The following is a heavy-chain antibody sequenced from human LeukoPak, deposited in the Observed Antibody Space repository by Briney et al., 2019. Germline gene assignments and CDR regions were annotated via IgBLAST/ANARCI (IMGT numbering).Heavy chain of an antibody. V-gene: IGHV3-48*01. J-gene: IGHJ4*02. CDR1: GFTFSSYG. Sequence: GGSLRLSCAASGFTFSSYGMSWVRQAPGKGLEWVSYISSSSSTIYYADSVKGRFTISRDNAKNSLYLQMNTLRAEDTAVYYCARDRHKYNYDSGGYPPYWGQGTLVTVSS. CDR3: ARDRHKYNYDSGGYPPY. CDR2: ISSSSSTI. D-gene: IGHD3-22*01.